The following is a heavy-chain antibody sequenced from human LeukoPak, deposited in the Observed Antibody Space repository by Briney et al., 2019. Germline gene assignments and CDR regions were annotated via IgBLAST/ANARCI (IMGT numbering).Heavy chain of an antibody. J-gene: IGHJ6*02. CDR2: LSGGAGRT. CDR3: ARVYYYYGMDV. CDR1: GFTFNNYA. V-gene: IGHV3-23*01. Sequence: GGSLRLSCAASGFTFNNYAMNWVRQAPGKGLEWVSALSGGAGRTYYADSVKGRFTISRDNSKNTLCLQMNSLRAEDTAVYYCARVYYYYGMDVWGQGTTVTVSS.